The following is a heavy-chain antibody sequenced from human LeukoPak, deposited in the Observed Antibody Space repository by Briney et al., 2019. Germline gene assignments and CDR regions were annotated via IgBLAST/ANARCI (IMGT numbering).Heavy chain of an antibody. CDR3: AKDRQSIVVVIIDY. CDR2: ISGSGGST. V-gene: IGHV3-23*01. J-gene: IGHJ4*02. CDR1: GFTFSSYA. Sequence: RGSLRLSCAASGFTFSSYAMSWVRQAPGKGLEWVSAISGSGGSTYYADSVKGRFTISRDNSKNTLYLQMNSLRAEDTAVYYCAKDRQSIVVVIIDYWGQGTLVTVSS. D-gene: IGHD3-22*01.